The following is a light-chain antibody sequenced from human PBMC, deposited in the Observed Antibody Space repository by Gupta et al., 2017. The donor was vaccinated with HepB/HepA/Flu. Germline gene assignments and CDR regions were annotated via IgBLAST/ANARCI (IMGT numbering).Light chain of an antibody. CDR3: ATWDDSLSGWV. CDR2: RNT. Sequence: QSVLTQPPSASGTPGQRVTISFSGSTSNIGGNYVCWYQQLPGKAPKLLIYRNTQRPSGVPDRFSGSKSGTSASLAISGLRSDDEADYYCATWDDSLSGWVFGGGTRVTVL. J-gene: IGLJ3*02. V-gene: IGLV1-47*01. CDR1: TSNIGGNY.